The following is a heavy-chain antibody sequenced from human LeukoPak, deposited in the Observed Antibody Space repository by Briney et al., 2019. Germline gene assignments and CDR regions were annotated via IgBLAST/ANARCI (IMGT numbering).Heavy chain of an antibody. CDR3: ARETRTDFDY. J-gene: IGHJ4*02. D-gene: IGHD1-14*01. Sequence: GGSLRLSCAASGFTFSSYAMHWVRQAPGKGLEYVSAISSNGGSTYYANSVKGRFTISRDNSKNSLYLQMNSLRAEDTAVYYCARETRTDFDYWGQGTLATVSS. CDR2: ISSNGGST. V-gene: IGHV3-64*01. CDR1: GFTFSSYA.